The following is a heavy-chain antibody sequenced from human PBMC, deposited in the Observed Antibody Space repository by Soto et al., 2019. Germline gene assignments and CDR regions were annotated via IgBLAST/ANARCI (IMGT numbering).Heavy chain of an antibody. CDR1: GFTFGDYA. CDR2: IRSKAYGGTT. V-gene: IGHV3-49*03. Sequence: PGGSLRLSCTASGFTFGDYAMSWFRQAPGKGLEWVGFIRSKAYGGTTEYAASVKGRFTISRDDSKSIAYLQMNSLKTEDTAVYYCTRAILFYDSSGYYPYYFDCWGQGTLVTVSS. CDR3: TRAILFYDSSGYYPYYFDC. J-gene: IGHJ4*02. D-gene: IGHD3-22*01.